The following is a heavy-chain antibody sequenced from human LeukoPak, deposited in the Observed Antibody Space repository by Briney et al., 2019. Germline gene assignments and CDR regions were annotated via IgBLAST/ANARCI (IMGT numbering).Heavy chain of an antibody. CDR1: GFTFSSFG. CDR3: AKEDSNGWYFFDY. CDR2: MYYDGISK. V-gene: IGHV3-33*06. D-gene: IGHD6-19*01. J-gene: IGHJ4*02. Sequence: SGGSLRLSCAASGFTFSSFGMHWVRQAPGKGLEWVAVMYYDGISKYYADSVKGRFTISRDNSNNTLYLQMNSLRAEDTAVYYCAKEDSNGWYFFDYWGQGTLVTVSS.